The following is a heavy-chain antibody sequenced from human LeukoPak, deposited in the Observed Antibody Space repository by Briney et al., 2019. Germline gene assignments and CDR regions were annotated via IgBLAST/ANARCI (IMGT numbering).Heavy chain of an antibody. CDR1: GYTFTSYG. CDR2: ISAYNGNT. CDR3: ARDRGYCTNGVCFEVDY. D-gene: IGHD2-8*01. J-gene: IGHJ4*02. V-gene: IGHV1-18*01. Sequence: GASVKVSCKASGYTFTSYGISWVRQAPGQGLEWMGWISAYNGNTNYAQKLQGRVTMTTDTSTSTAYMELRSLRSDDTAVYYCARDRGYCTNGVCFEVDYWGQGTLVTVSS.